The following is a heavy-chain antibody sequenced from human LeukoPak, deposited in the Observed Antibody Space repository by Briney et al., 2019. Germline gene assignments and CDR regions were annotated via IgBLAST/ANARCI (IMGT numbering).Heavy chain of an antibody. Sequence: PGGPLRLSCRASGFPFGNAWVHWIPQPPGKGRAWVSLIKADGRPTAYAGSVQARFTMSRDHARNTMSLQMTSSTLEDTAVYYCVVLLEPPHSDGFDVWGPGNLITASS. D-gene: IGHD1-14*01. CDR1: GFPFGNAW. V-gene: IGHV3-74*03. CDR2: IKADGRPT. CDR3: VVLLEPPHSDGFDV. J-gene: IGHJ3*01.